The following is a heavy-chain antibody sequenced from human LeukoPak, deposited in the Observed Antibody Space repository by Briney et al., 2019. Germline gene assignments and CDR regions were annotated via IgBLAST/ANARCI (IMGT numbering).Heavy chain of an antibody. CDR3: ASVWFGELSNYYGMDV. V-gene: IGHV1-69*13. J-gene: IGHJ6*02. Sequence: ASVKVSCKASGGTFSSYAISWVRQAPGQGLEWMGGIIPIFGTANYAQKFQGRVTITADESASTAYMELSSPRSEDTAVYYCASVWFGELSNYYGMDVWGQGTTVTVSS. CDR1: GGTFSSYA. D-gene: IGHD3-10*01. CDR2: IIPIFGTA.